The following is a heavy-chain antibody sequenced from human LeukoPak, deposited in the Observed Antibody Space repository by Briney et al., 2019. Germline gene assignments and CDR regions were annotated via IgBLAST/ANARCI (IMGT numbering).Heavy chain of an antibody. CDR1: GFTFSSYA. CDR2: ISYDGSNK. Sequence: PGRSLRLSCAASGFTFSSYAMHWVRQAPGKGLEWVAVISYDGSNKYYADSVKGRFTISRDNSKNTLYLQMNSLRAEDTAVYYCAGDSGSYYYFDYWGQGTVVTVSS. V-gene: IGHV3-30-3*01. D-gene: IGHD1-26*01. CDR3: AGDSGSYYYFDY. J-gene: IGHJ4*02.